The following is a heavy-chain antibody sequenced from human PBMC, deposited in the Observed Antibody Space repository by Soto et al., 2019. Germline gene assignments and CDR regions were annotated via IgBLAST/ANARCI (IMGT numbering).Heavy chain of an antibody. V-gene: IGHV1-3*01. CDR1: GYTFTSYA. Sequence: ASVKVSCKASGYTFTSYAMHWVRQAPGQRLEWMGWINAGNGNKKYAQKLQGRVTMTTDTSTSTAYMELRSLRSDDTAVYYCAREPNYFDYWGQGTLVTVSS. CDR2: INAGNGNK. CDR3: AREPNYFDY. J-gene: IGHJ4*02.